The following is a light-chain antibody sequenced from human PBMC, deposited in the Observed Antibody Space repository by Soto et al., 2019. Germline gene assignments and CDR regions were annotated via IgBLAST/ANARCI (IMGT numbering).Light chain of an antibody. V-gene: IGKV3-11*01. CDR3: QQYNSYLT. CDR1: QSVSSY. CDR2: DAS. J-gene: IGKJ4*01. Sequence: EIVLTQSPATLSLSPGERATLSCRASQSVSSYLAWYQQKPGQAPRLLIYDASNRATGIPARFSGSGSGTDFTLTISSLEPEDFATYYCQQYNSYLTFGGGTKV.